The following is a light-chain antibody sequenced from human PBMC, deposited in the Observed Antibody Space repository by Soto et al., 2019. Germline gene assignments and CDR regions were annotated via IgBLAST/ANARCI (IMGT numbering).Light chain of an antibody. J-gene: IGKJ1*01. Sequence: VLTQFPAILPLSPGERATLSCRASQSVSSNYLAWYQQKPGQAPRLLIYVASNRAAGIPDRFSGSGSGTDFTLTISRLEPEDFAMYYCQQYGSSPPWTFGQGTKVDIK. CDR3: QQYGSSPPWT. V-gene: IGKV3-20*01. CDR2: VAS. CDR1: QSVSSNY.